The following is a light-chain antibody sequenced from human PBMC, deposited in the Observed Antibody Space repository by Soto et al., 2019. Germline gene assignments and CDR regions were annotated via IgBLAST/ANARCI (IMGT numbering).Light chain of an antibody. CDR3: QQSYSTPRT. J-gene: IGKJ1*01. CDR2: AAS. Sequence: DIQMTQSPSSLSASVGDRVTITCRASQGIRNDLSWYQQKAGKAPKRLIYAASSLHSGVPSRLSGSGSGTDFTLTISSLQPEDFATYYCQQSYSTPRTFGQGTKVDIK. CDR1: QGIRND. V-gene: IGKV1-39*01.